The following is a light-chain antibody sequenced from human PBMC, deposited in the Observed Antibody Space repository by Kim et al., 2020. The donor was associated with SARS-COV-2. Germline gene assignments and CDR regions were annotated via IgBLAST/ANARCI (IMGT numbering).Light chain of an antibody. CDR3: KQYSSSPAT. J-gene: IGKJ1*01. CDR1: QRVSSIY. Sequence: SPGERATVSCRASQRVSSIYLAWYQQKPGQDPRLLIYGASSRATGIPDRCSGSGSGTDFTLTITRLEPEDFAVYYCKQYSSSPATFGQGPKVVIK. V-gene: IGKV3-20*01. CDR2: GAS.